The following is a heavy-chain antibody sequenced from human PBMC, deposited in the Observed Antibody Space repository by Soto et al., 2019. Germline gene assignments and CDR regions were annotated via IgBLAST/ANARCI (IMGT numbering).Heavy chain of an antibody. D-gene: IGHD6-13*01. CDR2: ISSSGSHT. V-gene: IGHV3-11*06. CDR3: ARVGSTSAAGVLDY. J-gene: IGHJ4*02. Sequence: GGSLRLSCAASGFTFSDFYMSWIRQAPGKGLEWVSYISSSGSHTPYADSVKGRFTISRDNAKNSVYLQMNSLRAEDTAVYYCARVGSTSAAGVLDYWGQGTLLTVSS. CDR1: GFTFSDFY.